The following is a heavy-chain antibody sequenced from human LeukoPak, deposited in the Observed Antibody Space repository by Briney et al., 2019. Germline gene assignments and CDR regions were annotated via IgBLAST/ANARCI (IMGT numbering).Heavy chain of an antibody. Sequence: GGSLRLSSAASGFTFSGSAMHWVRQASGKGLEWVGRIKSKTDGGTTDYAAPVKGRFTISRDDSKNTLYLQMNSLKTEDTAVYYCTTESAVAVDYWGQGTLVTVSS. V-gene: IGHV3-15*01. D-gene: IGHD6-19*01. CDR1: GFTFSGSA. J-gene: IGHJ4*02. CDR2: IKSKTDGGTT. CDR3: TTESAVAVDY.